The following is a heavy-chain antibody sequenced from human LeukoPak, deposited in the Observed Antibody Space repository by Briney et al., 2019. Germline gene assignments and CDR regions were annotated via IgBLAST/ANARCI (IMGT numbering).Heavy chain of an antibody. D-gene: IGHD5-18*01. CDR1: GGSISSSSYY. CDR3: ARLGYSYGQVDY. CDR2: ICYSGSA. V-gene: IGHV4-39*01. Sequence: KPSETLSLTCTVSGGSISSSSYYWGWIRQPPGKGREWIARICYSGSAYYNPSLKSRVTISVDTSKIQFSLKLSSVTAADTAVYYCARLGYSYGQVDYWGQGTLVTVSS. J-gene: IGHJ4*02.